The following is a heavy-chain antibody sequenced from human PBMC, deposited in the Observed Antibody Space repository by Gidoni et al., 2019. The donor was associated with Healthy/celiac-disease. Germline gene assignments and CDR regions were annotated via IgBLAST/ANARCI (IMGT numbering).Heavy chain of an antibody. Sequence: QVQLVQSGAEVKKPGASVKVSCKASGYTVTSYAMHWVRQAPGQRLEWMGWINAGNGNTKYSQKFQGRVTITRDTSASTAYMELSSLRSEDTAVYYCARPYYDFWSGFYNWFDPWGQGTLVTVSS. CDR1: GYTVTSYA. CDR3: ARPYYDFWSGFYNWFDP. V-gene: IGHV1-3*01. D-gene: IGHD3-3*01. CDR2: INAGNGNT. J-gene: IGHJ5*02.